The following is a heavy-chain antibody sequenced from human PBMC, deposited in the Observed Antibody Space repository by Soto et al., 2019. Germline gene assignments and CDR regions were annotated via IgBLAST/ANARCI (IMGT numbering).Heavy chain of an antibody. CDR1: GDSISSGSN. CDR3: ARVKFGEFLFEY. CDR2: IFYSGTT. J-gene: IGHJ4*02. V-gene: IGHV4-31*03. D-gene: IGHD3-10*01. Sequence: KASETLSLTCTVSGDSISSGSNWSWIRQHPGKGLEWMGNIFYSGTTYYNPSLRSRVTISVDTSKNQFSLNLSSVTAADTAVYYCARVKFGEFLFEYWGQGTVVTVSS.